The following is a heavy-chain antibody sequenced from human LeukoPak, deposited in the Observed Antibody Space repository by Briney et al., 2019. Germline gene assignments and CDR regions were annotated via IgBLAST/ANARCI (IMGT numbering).Heavy chain of an antibody. Sequence: SETLSLTCAVYGGSLSYYYWSWIRQSPEKGLEWIGEINRSGSTNYNPSLKSRVTISVDTFKNQFSLKLSSVTAADTAVYYCARGGFYCGDDCYVDYWGQGTLATVSS. CDR1: GGSLSYYY. CDR2: INRSGST. V-gene: IGHV4-34*01. CDR3: ARGGFYCGDDCYVDY. J-gene: IGHJ4*02. D-gene: IGHD2-21*02.